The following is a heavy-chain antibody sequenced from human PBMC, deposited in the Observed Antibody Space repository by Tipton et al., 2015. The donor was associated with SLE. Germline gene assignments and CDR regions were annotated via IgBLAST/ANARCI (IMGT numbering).Heavy chain of an antibody. D-gene: IGHD4-17*01. CDR3: ARPSTVTTGYC. CDR2: IKQDGSEK. V-gene: IGHV3-7*01. CDR1: GFTFSFSD. Sequence: SGFTFSFSDMHWVRQAPGKGLEWVANIKQDGSEKYYVDSVKGRFTISRDNAKNSLYLQMNSLRAEDTAVYYCARPSTVTTGYCWGQGTLVTVSS. J-gene: IGHJ4*02.